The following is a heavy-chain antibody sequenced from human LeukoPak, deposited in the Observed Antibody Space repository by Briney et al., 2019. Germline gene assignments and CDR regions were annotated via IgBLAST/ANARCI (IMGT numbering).Heavy chain of an antibody. CDR1: GGSISSSSYY. D-gene: IGHD3-10*01. CDR2: IYYSGST. CDR3: ARPRSRISYGSGRVGDGYYFDY. Sequence: PSETLSLTCTVSGGSISSSSYYWGWIRQPPGKGLEWIGSIYYSGSTYYNPSLKSRITISVDTSKNQFSLKLSSVTAADTAVYYCARPRSRISYGSGRVGDGYYFDYWGQGTLVTVSS. J-gene: IGHJ4*02. V-gene: IGHV4-39*01.